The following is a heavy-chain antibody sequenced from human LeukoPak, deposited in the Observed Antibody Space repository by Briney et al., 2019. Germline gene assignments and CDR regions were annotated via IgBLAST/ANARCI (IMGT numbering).Heavy chain of an antibody. D-gene: IGHD5/OR15-5a*01. CDR2: ISYGGSNK. Sequence: GRSLRLSCAPSGFTFSSYAMHWVHQAPGKGLEWVAIISYGGSNKYYADSVKGRFTISRDNSKNTLYLQMNSLRAEDTAVYYCARDLRQGDIWGQGTMVIVSS. CDR1: GFTFSSYA. J-gene: IGHJ3*02. CDR3: ARDLRQGDI. V-gene: IGHV3-30-3*01.